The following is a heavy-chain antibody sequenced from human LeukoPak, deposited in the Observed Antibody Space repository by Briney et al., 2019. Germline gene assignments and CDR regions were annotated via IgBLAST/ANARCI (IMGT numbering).Heavy chain of an antibody. D-gene: IGHD1-26*01. CDR2: TYYRSKWYN. CDR1: GDSVSSNSAA. J-gene: IGHJ5*02. V-gene: IGHV6-1*01. CDR3: ARGRIVGAQNWFDP. Sequence: SQTLSLTCAISGDSVSSNSAAWNWIRQSPPRGFGGLGGTYYRSKWYNDYAVSVKSRITINPDTSKNQFSLQLNSVTPEDTAVYYCARGRIVGAQNWFDPWGQGTLVTVSS.